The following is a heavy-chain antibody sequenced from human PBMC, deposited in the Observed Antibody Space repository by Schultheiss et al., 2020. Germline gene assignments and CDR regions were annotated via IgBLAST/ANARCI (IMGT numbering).Heavy chain of an antibody. CDR2: IYYSGST. J-gene: IGHJ6*03. D-gene: IGHD4-11*01. CDR1: GGSISSYY. Sequence: SQTLSLTCTVSGGSISSYYWSWIRQPPGKGLEWIGSIYYSGSTYYNPSLKSRVTISVDKSKNQFSLKLSSVTAADTAVYYCARVNGDYSTHYYYYMDVWGKGTTVTVSS. V-gene: IGHV4-59*12. CDR3: ARVNGDYSTHYYYYMDV.